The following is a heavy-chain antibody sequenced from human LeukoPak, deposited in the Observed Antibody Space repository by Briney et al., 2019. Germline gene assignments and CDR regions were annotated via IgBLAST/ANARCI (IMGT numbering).Heavy chain of an antibody. CDR1: GFTFSSYG. CDR3: ARDQADTYYYDSSGYYPRGIDY. Sequence: GGSLRLSCAASGFTFSSYGMTWVRQAPGKGLEWVSSISSSSSYIYYADSVKGRFTISRDNAKNSLYLQMNSLRAEDTAVYYCARDQADTYYYDSSGYYPRGIDYWGQGTLVTVSS. V-gene: IGHV3-21*01. J-gene: IGHJ4*02. D-gene: IGHD3-22*01. CDR2: ISSSSSYI.